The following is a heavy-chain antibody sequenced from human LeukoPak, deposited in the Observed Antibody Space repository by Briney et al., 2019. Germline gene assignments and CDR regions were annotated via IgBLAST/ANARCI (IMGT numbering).Heavy chain of an antibody. CDR2: IIPIFGTA. V-gene: IGHV1-69*05. CDR3: ARAFLGYCSSTSCSTGWFDP. J-gene: IGHJ5*02. Sequence: GSSVKVSCKASGGTFSSYAISWVRQAPGQGLEWMGGIIPIFGTANYAQKFQGRVTITTDESTSTAYMELSSLRSEDTAVYYCARAFLGYCSSTSCSTGWFDPWGQGTLVTVSS. D-gene: IGHD2-2*01. CDR1: GGTFSSYA.